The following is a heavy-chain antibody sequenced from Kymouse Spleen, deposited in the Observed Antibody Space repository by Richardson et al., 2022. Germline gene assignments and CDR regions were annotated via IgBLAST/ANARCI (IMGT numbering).Heavy chain of an antibody. Sequence: QVQLQESGPGLVKPSQTLSLTCTVSGGSISSGGYYWSWIRQHPGKGLEWIGYIYYSGSTYYNPSLKSRVTISVDTSKNQFSLKLSSVTAADTAVYYCAREATMVRGVIAYYYGMDVWGQGTTVTVSS. J-gene: IGHJ6*02. CDR1: GGSISSGGYY. CDR3: AREATMVRGVIAYYYGMDV. D-gene: IGHD3-10*01. CDR2: IYYSGST. V-gene: IGHV4-31*03.